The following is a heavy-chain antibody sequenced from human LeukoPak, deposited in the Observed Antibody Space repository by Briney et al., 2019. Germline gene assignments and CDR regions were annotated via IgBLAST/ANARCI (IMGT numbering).Heavy chain of an antibody. CDR1: GGSISSYY. CDR2: MHYSGST. CDR3: AKQQVGGSPYYYYYGMDV. D-gene: IGHD1-26*01. J-gene: IGHJ6*02. Sequence: SETLSLTCTVSGGSISSYYCSWIRRPPGKGLEWIGNMHYSGSTNYNPSLKSRVTISIDTSKDQFSLKLTSVTAADTAVYYCAKQQVGGSPYYYYYGMDVWGQGTTVTVSS. V-gene: IGHV4-59*01.